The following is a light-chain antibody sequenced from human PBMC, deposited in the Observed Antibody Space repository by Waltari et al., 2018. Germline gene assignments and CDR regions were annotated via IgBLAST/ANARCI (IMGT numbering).Light chain of an antibody. CDR1: SSNIGSNF. CDR3: AAWDDSLSGAV. V-gene: IGLV1-47*01. Sequence: QSVLTQPPSASGTPGQRVTISCSGSSSNIGSNFVYWYHQLPGTAPKLLLYANDQRPAGVPDRVSGSTSGTSASLASSGLRSEDEADYYCAAWDDSLSGAVFGGGTQLTVL. J-gene: IGLJ7*01. CDR2: AND.